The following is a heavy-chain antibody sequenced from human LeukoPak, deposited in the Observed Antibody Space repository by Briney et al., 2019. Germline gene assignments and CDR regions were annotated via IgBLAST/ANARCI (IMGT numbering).Heavy chain of an antibody. Sequence: SETLSLTCAVYGGSFSGYYWSWIRQPPGKGLEWIGEINHSGSTNYNPSLKSRVTISVDTSKNQFSLKLSSVTAADTAVYYCARVGRQWFGELLYRYYFDYWGQGTLVTVSS. CDR3: ARVGRQWFGELLYRYYFDY. CDR1: GGSFSGYY. D-gene: IGHD3-10*01. CDR2: INHSGST. J-gene: IGHJ4*02. V-gene: IGHV4-34*01.